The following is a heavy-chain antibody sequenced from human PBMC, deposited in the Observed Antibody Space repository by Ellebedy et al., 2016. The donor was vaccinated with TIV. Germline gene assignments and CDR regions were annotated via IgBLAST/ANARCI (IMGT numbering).Heavy chain of an antibody. J-gene: IGHJ4*02. Sequence: YADAVKGRFIISKEWSRNTLYLQMSSLRADDTAIYYCARVKSTSWYRPFDHSGQGTLVTVSS. V-gene: IGHV3-23*01. D-gene: IGHD6-19*01. CDR3: ARVKSTSWYRPFDH.